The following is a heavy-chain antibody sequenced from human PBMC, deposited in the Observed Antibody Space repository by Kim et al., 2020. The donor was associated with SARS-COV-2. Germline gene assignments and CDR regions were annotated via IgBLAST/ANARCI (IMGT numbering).Heavy chain of an antibody. CDR2: IYPGDSDT. Sequence: GESLKISCKGSGYSFTSYWIGWVRQMPGKGLEWMGIIYPGDSDTRYSPSFQGQVTISADKSISTAYLQWSSLKASDTAMYYCARHQPGTSDDYIWGSYRSDGFDIWGQGTMVTVSS. CDR3: ARHQPGTSDDYIWGSYRSDGFDI. V-gene: IGHV5-51*01. D-gene: IGHD3-16*02. CDR1: GYSFTSYW. J-gene: IGHJ3*02.